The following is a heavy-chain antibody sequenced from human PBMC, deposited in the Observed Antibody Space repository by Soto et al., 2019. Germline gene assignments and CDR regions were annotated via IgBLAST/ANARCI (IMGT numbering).Heavy chain of an antibody. CDR3: ARDNPSFLGANAFDI. D-gene: IGHD2-21*01. CDR1: GGSVGTGAYY. V-gene: IGHV4-61*08. J-gene: IGHJ3*02. CDR2: TLYSGSP. Sequence: PSETLSLTCRVSGGSVGTGAYYWSWIRQPPGKGLEWIGYTLYSGSPNYNPSLQSLQSRVTISVDTSRNQFSLRLTSVTAADTALYYCARDNPSFLGANAFDIWGPGRMVTVSS.